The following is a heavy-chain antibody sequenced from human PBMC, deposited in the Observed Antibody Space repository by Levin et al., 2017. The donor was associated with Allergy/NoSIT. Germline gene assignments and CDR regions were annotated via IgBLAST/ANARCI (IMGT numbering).Heavy chain of an antibody. V-gene: IGHV1-18*01. CDR3: ARDIIRSRYFDWLSPPHYGMDV. CDR1: GYTFTSYG. D-gene: IGHD3-9*01. Sequence: ASVKVSCKASGYTFTSYGISWVRQAPGQGLEWMGWISAYNGNTNYAQKLQGRVTMTTDTSTSTAYMELRSLRSDDTAVYYCARDIIRSRYFDWLSPPHYGMDVWGQGTTVTVSS. CDR2: ISAYNGNT. J-gene: IGHJ6*02.